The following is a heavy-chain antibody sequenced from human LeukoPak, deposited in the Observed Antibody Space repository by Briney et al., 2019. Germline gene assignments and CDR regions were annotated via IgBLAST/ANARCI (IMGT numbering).Heavy chain of an antibody. D-gene: IGHD3-22*01. CDR1: GFTFSSYA. CDR2: ISGSGGIT. CDR3: AKDLRAGITMIEVAD. Sequence: PGGSLRLSCAASGFTFSSYALSWVRQAPGKGLEWVSAISGSGGITYYADSVKGRFTISRDNSKNTLYLQMNSLRAEDTAVYYCAKDLRAGITMIEVADWGQGTLVTVSS. J-gene: IGHJ4*02. V-gene: IGHV3-23*01.